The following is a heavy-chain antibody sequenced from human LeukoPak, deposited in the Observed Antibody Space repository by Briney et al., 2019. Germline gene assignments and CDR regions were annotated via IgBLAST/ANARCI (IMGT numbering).Heavy chain of an antibody. V-gene: IGHV4-61*01. CDR3: ARVIVGAPDW. J-gene: IGHJ4*02. D-gene: IGHD1-26*01. Sequence: SETLSLTCTVSGGSISSGSYYWRWIRQPPGKGLEWIGYIYYSGSTNYNPSLKSRVTISVDTSKNQFSLKLSSVTAADTAVYYCARVIVGAPDWWGQGTLVTVSS. CDR2: IYYSGST. CDR1: GGSISSGSYY.